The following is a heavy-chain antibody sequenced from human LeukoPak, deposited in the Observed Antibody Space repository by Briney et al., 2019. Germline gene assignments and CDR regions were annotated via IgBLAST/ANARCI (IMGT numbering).Heavy chain of an antibody. V-gene: IGHV3-7*01. Sequence: RPGGSLRLSCAPSGFIFGDSWMSWVRQAPGKGLEWVANINQDGSEKNYVDSVKGRFTISRDNAKSSLYLQLNSLRADDTAVYYCARALADSRGYYLGFDYWGQGTLVTVSS. D-gene: IGHD3-22*01. CDR1: GFIFGDSW. J-gene: IGHJ4*02. CDR2: INQDGSEK. CDR3: ARALADSRGYYLGFDY.